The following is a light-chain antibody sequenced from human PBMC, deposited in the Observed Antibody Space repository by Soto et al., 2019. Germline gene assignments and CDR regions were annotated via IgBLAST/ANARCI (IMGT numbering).Light chain of an antibody. V-gene: IGLV4-69*01. CDR3: QTWGTGIHVV. CDR2: LNRDGSH. J-gene: IGLJ2*01. Sequence: QPVLTQSPSASASLGASVKLTCTLSSGHSSYAIAWHQQQPEKGPRYLMKLNRDGSHSKGDGIPDRFSGSSSGAERYLTISSLQSEDEAGYYCQTWGTGIHVVFGGGTKVTVL. CDR1: SGHSSYA.